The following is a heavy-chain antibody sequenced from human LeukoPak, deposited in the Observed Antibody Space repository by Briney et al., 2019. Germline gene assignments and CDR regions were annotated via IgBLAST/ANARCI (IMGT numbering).Heavy chain of an antibody. Sequence: SEALSLTCAVYGGSFSGYYWSWIRQPPGKGLEWIGEINHSGSTNYNPSLKSRVTISVDTSKNQFSLKLSSVTAADTAVYYCARERGDYVWGSYRLYYYFDYWGQGTLVTVSS. D-gene: IGHD3-16*02. CDR2: INHSGST. V-gene: IGHV4-34*01. J-gene: IGHJ4*02. CDR3: ARERGDYVWGSYRLYYYFDY. CDR1: GGSFSGYY.